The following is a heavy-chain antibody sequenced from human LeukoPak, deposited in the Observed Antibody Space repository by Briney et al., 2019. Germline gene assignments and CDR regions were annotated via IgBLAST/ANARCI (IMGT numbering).Heavy chain of an antibody. Sequence: GGSLRLSCAASGFTFSSYSMNWVRQAPGKGLEWVSSISSSSSYIYYADSVKGRSTISRDNAKNSLYLQMNSLRAEDTALYYCAKDMAPRAYYYDSSGYYPWGQGTLVTVSS. CDR3: AKDMAPRAYYYDSSGYYP. D-gene: IGHD3-22*01. CDR2: ISSSSSYI. V-gene: IGHV3-21*04. J-gene: IGHJ5*02. CDR1: GFTFSSYS.